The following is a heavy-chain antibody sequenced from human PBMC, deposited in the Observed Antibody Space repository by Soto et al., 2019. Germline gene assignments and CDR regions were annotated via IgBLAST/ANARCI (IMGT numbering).Heavy chain of an antibody. D-gene: IGHD5-12*01. CDR1: GGSLSHYY. Sequence: QVQLQQWGAGLLKPSETLSLNCAVNGGSLSHYYWSWIRQPPGKGLEWIGEIKGDGSTNYSPSLKSRATISSDTSNNQCSLRLYAVTAADTGVYSCARGQEGVVATHWDQGTLVTVSS. CDR2: IKGDGST. J-gene: IGHJ4*02. CDR3: ARGQEGVVATH. V-gene: IGHV4-34*01.